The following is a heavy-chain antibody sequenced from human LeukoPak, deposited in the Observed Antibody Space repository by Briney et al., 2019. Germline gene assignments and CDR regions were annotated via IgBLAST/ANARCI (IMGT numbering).Heavy chain of an antibody. CDR1: GYTFTSYG. Sequence: ASVTVSCKASGYTFTSYGISWVRQAPGQGLEWMGWISAYNGNTNYAQKLQGRVTMTTDTSTSTAYMELRSLRSDDTAVYYCARVADFWSGYTGYYYMDVWGKGTTVTVSS. D-gene: IGHD3-3*01. CDR3: ARVADFWSGYTGYYYMDV. CDR2: ISAYNGNT. V-gene: IGHV1-18*01. J-gene: IGHJ6*03.